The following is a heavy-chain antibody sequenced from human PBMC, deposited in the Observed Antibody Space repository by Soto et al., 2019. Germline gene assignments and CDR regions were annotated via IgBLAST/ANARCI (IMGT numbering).Heavy chain of an antibody. J-gene: IGHJ4*02. CDR2: IIPILGTA. D-gene: IGHD3-3*01. CDR1: GGTFSSYA. CDR3: ARTPLRFLEWLPEGPFDY. Sequence: SVKVSCKASGGTFSSYAISWVRQAPGQGLEWMGGIIPILGTANYAQKFQGRVTITADKSTSTAYMELSSLRSEDTAVYYCARTPLRFLEWLPEGPFDYWGQGTLVTVSS. V-gene: IGHV1-69*10.